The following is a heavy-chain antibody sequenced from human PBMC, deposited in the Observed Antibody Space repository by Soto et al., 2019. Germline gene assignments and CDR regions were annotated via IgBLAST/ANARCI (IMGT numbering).Heavy chain of an antibody. CDR3: ARELLYYDSDGYSWDDAFDI. V-gene: IGHV4-30-2*01. CDR2: IYQSGST. D-gene: IGHD3-22*01. CDR1: GGSLSSSAYS. Sequence: QLQLQESGSSLVKPSQTLSLTCTVSGGSLSSSAYSWSWIRQTPGKGLEWIGFIYQSGSTYYNPSLKSRVTLSLDRPKNQISLQLTSVTAADTAVYYCARELLYYDSDGYSWDDAFDIWGQGTMVTVSP. J-gene: IGHJ3*02.